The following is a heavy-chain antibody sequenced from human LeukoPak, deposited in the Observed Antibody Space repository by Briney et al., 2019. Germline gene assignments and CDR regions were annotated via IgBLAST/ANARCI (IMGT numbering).Heavy chain of an antibody. CDR3: ASSYFDNSLHAYDI. V-gene: IGHV3-7*01. D-gene: IGHD3-22*01. Sequence: GGSLRLSCAASGFTFKTYYMSWVRQAPGKGLEWVANIKQDGSEMYYVDSVKGRFTISRDNTKNSLFLHMSSLRAEDTAVYFCASSYFDNSLHAYDIWGQGTMVTVSS. CDR2: IKQDGSEM. CDR1: GFTFKTYY. J-gene: IGHJ3*02.